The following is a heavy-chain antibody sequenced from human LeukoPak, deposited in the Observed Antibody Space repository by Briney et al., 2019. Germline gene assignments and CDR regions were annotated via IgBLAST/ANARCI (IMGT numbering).Heavy chain of an antibody. Sequence: GGSLRLSCAASGFTFSGYSMNWVRQAPGKGLEWVSSISSSSSYINYADSVKGRFTISRDNAKNSLYLQMNSLRAEDTAVYYCAKQDTTYRLLDYWGQGTLVTVSS. J-gene: IGHJ4*02. CDR2: ISSSSSYI. V-gene: IGHV3-21*01. CDR3: AKQDTTYRLLDY. CDR1: GFTFSGYS. D-gene: IGHD5-18*01.